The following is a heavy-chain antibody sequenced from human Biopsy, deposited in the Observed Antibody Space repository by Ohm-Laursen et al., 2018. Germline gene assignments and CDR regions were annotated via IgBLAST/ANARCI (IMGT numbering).Heavy chain of an antibody. CDR1: GFRFDDYA. CDR3: AKDLGLNYSDRFLFYYGMDV. Sequence: SLRLSCAASGFRFDDYAMHWVRQVPGKGLEWVSGISWNSDDIGYADSVKGRFTISRDNARNALHLQMNSLRTEDTALYYCAKDLGLNYSDRFLFYYGMDVWGRGTTVTVSS. D-gene: IGHD4-17*01. V-gene: IGHV3-9*01. CDR2: ISWNSDDI. J-gene: IGHJ6*02.